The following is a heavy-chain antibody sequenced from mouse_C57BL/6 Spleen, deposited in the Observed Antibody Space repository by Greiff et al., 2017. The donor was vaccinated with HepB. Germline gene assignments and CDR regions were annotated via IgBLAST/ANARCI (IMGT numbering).Heavy chain of an antibody. D-gene: IGHD2-3*01. V-gene: IGHV1-7*01. Sequence: VQLQQSGAELAKPGASVKLSCKASGYTFTSYWMHWVKQRPGPGLEWIGYINPSSGYTKYDQKFKDKATLTADKSSSTAYMQLSSLTYEDSAVYYGARTVYDTSPLVAYWGQGTLVTVSA. J-gene: IGHJ3*01. CDR1: GYTFTSYW. CDR3: ARTVYDTSPLVAY. CDR2: INPSSGYT.